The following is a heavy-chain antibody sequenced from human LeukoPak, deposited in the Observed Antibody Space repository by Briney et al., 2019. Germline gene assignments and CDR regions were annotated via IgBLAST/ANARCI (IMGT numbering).Heavy chain of an antibody. CDR1: GFTFSDYS. D-gene: IGHD5-18*01. CDR2: ISSCSKYT. V-gene: IGHV3-21*01. J-gene: IGHJ4*02. Sequence: GGSLRLSCAASGFTFSDYSMNWVRQAPGKGLEWVSSISSCSKYTYNADSVKGRLTISRDNAKNSLYLQMSSPRAEDTAVYYCARALSYSYGSMDFWGQGTLVTVSS. CDR3: ARALSYSYGSMDF.